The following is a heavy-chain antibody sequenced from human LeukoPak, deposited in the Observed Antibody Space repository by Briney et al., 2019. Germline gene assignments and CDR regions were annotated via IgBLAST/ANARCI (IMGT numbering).Heavy chain of an antibody. Sequence: SETLSLTCTVSGRSISNYYWSWIRQPPGKGLEWIGYIYYSGNTNYNPSLKSRVTISVDTSKNQFSLKLSSVTAADTAVYYCVRENYSGGWYGIIDYWGQGTLVTVSS. CDR3: VRENYSGGWYGIIDY. CDR1: GRSISNYY. V-gene: IGHV4-59*01. CDR2: IYYSGNT. J-gene: IGHJ4*02. D-gene: IGHD6-19*01.